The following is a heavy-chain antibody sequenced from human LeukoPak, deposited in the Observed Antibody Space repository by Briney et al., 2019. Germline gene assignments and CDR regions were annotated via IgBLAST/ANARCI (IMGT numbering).Heavy chain of an antibody. J-gene: IGHJ3*02. CDR2: ISGSGGST. CDR3: AKGITMVRGDHDAFDI. V-gene: IGHV3-23*01. D-gene: IGHD3-10*01. CDR1: EFTFSSYA. Sequence: GGSLRLSCAASEFTFSSYAMSWVRQAPGKGLEWVSAISGSGGSTYYADSVKGRFTISRDNSKNTLYLQMNSLRAEDTAVYYCAKGITMVRGDHDAFDIWGQGTMVTVSS.